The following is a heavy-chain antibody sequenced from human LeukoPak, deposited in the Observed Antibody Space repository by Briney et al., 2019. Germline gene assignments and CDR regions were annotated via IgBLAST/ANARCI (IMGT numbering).Heavy chain of an antibody. J-gene: IGHJ4*02. D-gene: IGHD3-9*01. CDR2: IYYSGST. CDR3: AREDYDILTGYCRGFDY. CDR1: GGSISSGGYY. V-gene: IGHV4-31*03. Sequence: SETLSLTCTVSGGSISSGGYYWSWIRQHPGKGLEWIGYIYYSGSTYYNPSLKSRVTISVDTSKNQFSLKLSSVTAADTAVYYCAREDYDILTGYCRGFDYWGQGTLVTVSS.